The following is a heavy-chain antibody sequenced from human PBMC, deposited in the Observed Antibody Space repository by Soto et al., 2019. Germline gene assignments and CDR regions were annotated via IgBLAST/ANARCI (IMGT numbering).Heavy chain of an antibody. V-gene: IGHV4-31*03. CDR2: IYHIGSP. D-gene: IGHD6-19*01. Sequence: KTSETLSLTCTVSGRSVSSGGYYWTWIRQHPGGGLEWIGYIYHIGSPYYNPSLESRVTISLDTSKNQFSLNLTSVTAADTAIYYCVRDRALDSSGHWFDTWGQGTLVTVS. J-gene: IGHJ5*02. CDR1: GRSVSSGGYY. CDR3: VRDRALDSSGHWFDT.